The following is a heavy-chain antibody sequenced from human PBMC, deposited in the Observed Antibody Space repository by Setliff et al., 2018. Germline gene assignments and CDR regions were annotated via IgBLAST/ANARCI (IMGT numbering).Heavy chain of an antibody. J-gene: IGHJ4*02. Sequence: ASVKVSCKASGYIFTGYYMHWVRQAPGQGLEWMGRISPHTGGTNSAQKFQGRVTMTRDTSVSTVYMELNSLRSDDTAVYYCARRATYYNFWSGYYDYWGQGTLVTVSS. CDR2: ISPHTGGT. CDR1: GYIFTGYY. D-gene: IGHD3-3*01. V-gene: IGHV1-2*06. CDR3: ARRATYYNFWSGYYDY.